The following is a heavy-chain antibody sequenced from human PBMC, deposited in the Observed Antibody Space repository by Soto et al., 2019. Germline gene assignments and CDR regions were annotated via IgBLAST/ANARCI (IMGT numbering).Heavy chain of an antibody. V-gene: IGHV3-30-3*01. CDR2: ISYDGSRK. D-gene: IGHD2-15*01. J-gene: IGHJ4*02. CDR1: GFNFTTYA. Sequence: HVQLVESGGGVVQPGRSLRLSCAASGFNFTTYALHWVRQTPGKGLEWVAVISYDGSRKYYADSVKGRFTISRDNSKNTLYLHMNSLRVEDTGIFYCARDGGCGDPDYWGQGALVTVSS. CDR3: ARDGGCGDPDY.